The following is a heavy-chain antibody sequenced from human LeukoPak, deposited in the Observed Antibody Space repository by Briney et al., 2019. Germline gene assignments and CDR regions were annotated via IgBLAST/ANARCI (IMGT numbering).Heavy chain of an antibody. Sequence: GGSLRLSCAASGFTFSSYGMHWVRQAPGKGLEWVAVISYDGSNKYYADSVKGRFTISRDNSKNTLYLQMNSLRAEDTAVYYCAKGIRVEDAFDIWGQGTMVTVSS. V-gene: IGHV3-30*18. J-gene: IGHJ3*02. CDR2: ISYDGSNK. CDR1: GFTFSSYG. CDR3: AKGIRVEDAFDI.